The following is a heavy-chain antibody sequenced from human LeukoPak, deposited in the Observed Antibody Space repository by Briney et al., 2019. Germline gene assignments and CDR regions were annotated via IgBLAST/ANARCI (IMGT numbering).Heavy chain of an antibody. J-gene: IGHJ3*02. D-gene: IGHD6-13*01. CDR2: INSDGSST. CDR3: ASSRYINNWGI. Sequence: QPGGSLRLSCAASGFTFSSNWMHWVRQAPGKGLVWVSRINSDGSSTTYADSVKGRFTISRDNAKNTLYLQMNSLRADDTAVYYCASSRYINNWGIWGQGTIVTVSS. CDR1: GFTFSSNW. V-gene: IGHV3-74*01.